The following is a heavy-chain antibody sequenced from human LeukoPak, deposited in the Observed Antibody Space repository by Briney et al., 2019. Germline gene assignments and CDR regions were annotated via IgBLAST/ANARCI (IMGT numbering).Heavy chain of an antibody. J-gene: IGHJ6*02. CDR1: GYTFTGYY. Sequence: ASVKVSCKASGYTFTGYYMHWVRQAPGQGLEWMGRINPNSGGTNYAQKFQGRVTMTRDTSISTAYMELSRLRSDDTAMYYCAREGSEGYYYYYGMDVWGQGTTVTVSS. V-gene: IGHV1-2*06. CDR3: AREGSEGYYYYYGMDV. CDR2: INPNSGGT.